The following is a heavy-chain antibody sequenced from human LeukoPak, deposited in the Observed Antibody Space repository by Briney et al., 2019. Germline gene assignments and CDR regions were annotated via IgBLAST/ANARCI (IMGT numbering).Heavy chain of an antibody. J-gene: IGHJ6*03. CDR1: GGSISSYY. D-gene: IGHD4-17*01. V-gene: IGHV4-4*09. CDR3: ASTTTTYYSYFYYYMGV. Sequence: SETLSLTCTVAGGSISSYYWSWIRQPPGKGLEWIGYIYGSGSTNYNPSLNSRVTISVDTSKPQFSLTLTSVPAADTAVYYCASTTTTYYSYFYYYMGVWGKGTTVTVSS. CDR2: IYGSGST.